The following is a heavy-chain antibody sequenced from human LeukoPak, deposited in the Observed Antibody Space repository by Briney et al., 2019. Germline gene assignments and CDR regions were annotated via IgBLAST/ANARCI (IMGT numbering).Heavy chain of an antibody. J-gene: IGHJ4*02. CDR2: MNPNSGNT. CDR3: AKDVSYGWYYFDY. Sequence: ASVKVSCKASGYTFTSYDINWVRQATGQGLEWMGWMNPNSGNTGYAQKFQGRVTMTRNTSISTAYMELSSLRSEDTAVYYCAKDVSYGWYYFDYWGQGTLVTVSS. CDR1: GYTFTSYD. V-gene: IGHV1-8*01. D-gene: IGHD5-18*01.